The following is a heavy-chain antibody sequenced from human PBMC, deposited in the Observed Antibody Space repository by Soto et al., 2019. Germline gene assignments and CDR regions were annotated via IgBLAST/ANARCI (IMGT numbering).Heavy chain of an antibody. D-gene: IGHD3-22*01. V-gene: IGHV4-59*01. J-gene: IGHJ4*01. Sequence: SETLSLTCTVSGGSISSYYWSWIRQPPGKGLEWIGYIYYSGSTNYNPSLKSRVTISVDTSKNQFSLKLSSVTAADTAVYYCGGGEEPVAMISGEWGHGSLV. CDR2: IYYSGST. CDR3: GGGEEPVAMISGE. CDR1: GGSISSYY.